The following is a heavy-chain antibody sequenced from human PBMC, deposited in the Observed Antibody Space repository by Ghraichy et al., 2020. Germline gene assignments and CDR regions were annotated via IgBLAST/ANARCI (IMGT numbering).Heavy chain of an antibody. V-gene: IGHV1-2*02. J-gene: IGHJ4*02. CDR2: IHPNSGAT. CDR3: ARDVDASSSLDY. D-gene: IGHD2-2*01. CDR1: GFTFIAYY. Sequence: ASVKVSCKASGFTFIAYYMRWVRQAPGQGLEWMGWIHPNSGATLYTRRLQGRVTLTRDTSISTVYMELSSLSSDDTAVYFCARDVDASSSLDYWGQGTLVTVSS.